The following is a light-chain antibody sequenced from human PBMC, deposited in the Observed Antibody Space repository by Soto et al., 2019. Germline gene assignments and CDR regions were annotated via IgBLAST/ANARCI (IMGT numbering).Light chain of an antibody. CDR1: QSVSSSY. J-gene: IGKJ1*01. V-gene: IGKV3-20*01. CDR3: QQYVTSPRT. Sequence: EIVLTQSPGTLSLSPGERATLSCRASQSVSSSYLAWYQQKPGQAPRLLIYGASSGATGIPDRFSGSGSGTDFTLTISRLEPEDFAVYYCQQYVTSPRTFGQGTKV. CDR2: GAS.